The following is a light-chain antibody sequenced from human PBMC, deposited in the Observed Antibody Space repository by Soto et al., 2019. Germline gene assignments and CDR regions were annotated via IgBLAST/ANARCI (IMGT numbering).Light chain of an antibody. CDR2: DAS. CDR3: QQYNSYSWT. Sequence: DIQMTQSPSTLSASVGVRVTITCRASQSISSWLAWYQQKPGKAPKLLIYDASSLESGVPSRFSGSGSGTEFPLTISSLQPDDFATYYCQQYNSYSWTFGQGTKVAIK. CDR1: QSISSW. J-gene: IGKJ1*01. V-gene: IGKV1-5*01.